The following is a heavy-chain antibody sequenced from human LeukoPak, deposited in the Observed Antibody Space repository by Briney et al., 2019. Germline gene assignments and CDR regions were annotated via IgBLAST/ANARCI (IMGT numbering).Heavy chain of an antibody. D-gene: IGHD6-13*01. CDR3: ARESVAAAGGAFDI. CDR1: GYTFTSYY. CDR2: INPSGGST. J-gene: IGHJ3*02. Sequence: ASVKVSCKASGYTFTSYYMHWVRQAPGQGLEWMGIINPSGGSTSYAQKFQGRVTITADKSTSTAYMELSSLRSEDTAVYYCARESVAAAGGAFDIWGQGTMVTVSS. V-gene: IGHV1-46*01.